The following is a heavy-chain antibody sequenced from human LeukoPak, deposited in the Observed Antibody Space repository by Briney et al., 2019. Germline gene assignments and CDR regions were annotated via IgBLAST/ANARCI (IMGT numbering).Heavy chain of an antibody. CDR2: INHSGGT. J-gene: IGHJ5*02. CDR3: ASLITMIDH. D-gene: IGHD3-22*01. Sequence: SETPSLTCVVYGESFSGYYWSWIRQPPGKGLEWIGEINHSGGTNYNPSLKSRVTISVDTSKNQISLELRSVAAADTAVYYCASLITMIDHWGQGTLVTVSS. V-gene: IGHV4-34*01. CDR1: GESFSGYY.